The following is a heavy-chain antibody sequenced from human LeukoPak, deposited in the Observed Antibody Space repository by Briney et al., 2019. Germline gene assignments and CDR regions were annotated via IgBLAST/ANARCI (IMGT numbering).Heavy chain of an antibody. Sequence: GGSLRLSCAASGFTFNAFGMNWVRQAPGKGLEWVATTSFDVSNKYYADSVKGRFTISRDNSKNTLYLQMNSLRAEDTAVYYCAKVVTDYGDYYYYYGMDVWGQGTTVTVSS. CDR2: TSFDVSNK. CDR1: GFTFNAFG. J-gene: IGHJ6*02. D-gene: IGHD4-17*01. CDR3: AKVVTDYGDYYYYYGMDV. V-gene: IGHV3-30*18.